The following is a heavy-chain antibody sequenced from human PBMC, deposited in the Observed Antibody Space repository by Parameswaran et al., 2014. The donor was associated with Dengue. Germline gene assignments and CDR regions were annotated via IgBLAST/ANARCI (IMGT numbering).Heavy chain of an antibody. D-gene: IGHD6-13*01. Sequence: VRQMPGKGLEWVAVIWFDGSNKYYADSVKGRFTVSRDNSKNTLYLQMNSLRAEDTAVYYCAREGAAGTVIDYWGQGTLVTVSS. CDR2: IWFDGSNK. CDR3: AREGAAGTVIDY. V-gene: IGHV3-33*01. J-gene: IGHJ4*02.